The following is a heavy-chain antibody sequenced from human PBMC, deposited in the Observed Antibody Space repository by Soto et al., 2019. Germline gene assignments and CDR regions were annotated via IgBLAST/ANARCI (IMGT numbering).Heavy chain of an antibody. Sequence: EVQLVESGGGLVQPGGSLRLSCAASGFTVSSNYVSWVRQAPGKGLEWVSVIYSGGSTYYADSVKGRFTISRHNSKNTVYLQMNSVRAEDTAVYYCARVSLQYSSSWYFFDYWGQGTLVTVSS. J-gene: IGHJ4*02. CDR2: IYSGGST. D-gene: IGHD6-13*01. CDR3: ARVSLQYSSSWYFFDY. CDR1: GFTVSSNY. V-gene: IGHV3-53*04.